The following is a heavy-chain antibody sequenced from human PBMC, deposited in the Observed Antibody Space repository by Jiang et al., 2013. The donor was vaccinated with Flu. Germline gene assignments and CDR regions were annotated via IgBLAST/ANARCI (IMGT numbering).Heavy chain of an antibody. V-gene: IGHV4-39*01. CDR3: ARVAARQVPYYFDY. CDR2: IYYSGST. CDR1: GGSISSSSYY. Sequence: TLSLTCTVSGGSISSSSYYWGWIRQPHGKGLEWIGSIYYSGSTYYNPSLKSRVTISVDTSKNQFSLKLSSVTAADTAAYYCARVAARQVPYYFDYWGQGTLVTVSS. D-gene: IGHD6-6*01. J-gene: IGHJ4*02.